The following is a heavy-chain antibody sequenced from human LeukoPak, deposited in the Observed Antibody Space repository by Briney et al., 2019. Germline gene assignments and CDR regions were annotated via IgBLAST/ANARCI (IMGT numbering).Heavy chain of an antibody. CDR2: INHSGST. V-gene: IGHV4-34*01. CDR3: ARVWVHGSGSYYFDY. J-gene: IGHJ4*02. D-gene: IGHD3-10*01. CDR1: GGSFSGYY. Sequence: SETLSLTCAVYGGSFSGYYWSWIRQPPGKGLEWIGEINHSGSTNYNPSLKSRVTISVDTSKNQFSLKLSSVTAADTAVYYCARVWVHGSGSYYFDYWGQGTLVTVSS.